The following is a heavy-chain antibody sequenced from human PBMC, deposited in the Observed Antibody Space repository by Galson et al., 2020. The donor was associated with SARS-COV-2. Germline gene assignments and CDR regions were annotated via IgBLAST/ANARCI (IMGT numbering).Heavy chain of an antibody. J-gene: IGHJ3*02. V-gene: IGHV1-58*01. CDR1: GFTFTSSA. D-gene: IGHD2-2*01. Sequence: SVKVSCKASGFTFTSSAVQWVRQARGQRLAWIGWIVVGSGNTNYAPKFQERVTITRDMSTSTAYMELSSLRSEDTAVYYCAAPSCSSTSCYDAFDIWGQGTMVTVSS. CDR2: IVVGSGNT. CDR3: AAPSCSSTSCYDAFDI.